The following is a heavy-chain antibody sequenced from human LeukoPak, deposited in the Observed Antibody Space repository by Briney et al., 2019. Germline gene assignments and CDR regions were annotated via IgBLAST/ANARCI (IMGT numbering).Heavy chain of an antibody. Sequence: ASVKVPCKASGYTFTNYGISWVRQAPGQGLEWMGWISAYNGNTNYAQKLQGRVTMTTDTSTSTAYMELRSLRSDDTAVYYCARELEFYYYGMDVWGQGTTVTVSS. CDR1: GYTFTNYG. D-gene: IGHD1-1*01. J-gene: IGHJ6*02. CDR3: ARELEFYYYGMDV. V-gene: IGHV1-18*01. CDR2: ISAYNGNT.